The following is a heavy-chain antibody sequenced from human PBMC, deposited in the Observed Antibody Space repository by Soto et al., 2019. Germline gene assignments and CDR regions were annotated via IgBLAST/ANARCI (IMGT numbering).Heavy chain of an antibody. J-gene: IGHJ5*02. D-gene: IGHD3-9*01. Sequence: QVQLQESGPGLVKPSQTLSLTCTVSGGSISSGGYYWSWIRQHPGKGLEGIGYIYYSGSTYYNPSLRSRVTMSVDTSKNQFSLRLSSVTAADTAVYYCARVADILTAYYSWFDPWGQGTLVTVSS. CDR3: ARVADILTAYYSWFDP. V-gene: IGHV4-31*03. CDR1: GGSISSGGYY. CDR2: IYYSGST.